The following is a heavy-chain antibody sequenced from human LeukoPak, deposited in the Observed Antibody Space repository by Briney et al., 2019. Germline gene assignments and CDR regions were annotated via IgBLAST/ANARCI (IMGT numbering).Heavy chain of an antibody. CDR3: ARAGHCYSNSCMGGYYYYNYGMDV. CDR2: IYHSGST. D-gene: IGHD2-2*01. CDR1: GGSISSGGYS. V-gene: IGHV4-30-2*01. J-gene: IGHJ6*02. Sequence: PSETLSLTCAVSGGSISSGGYSWSWIRQPPGKGLEWIGYIYHSGSTNYSPSLRSRVSMSVDTSKNQFSLKLSSVTAADTAVYYCARAGHCYSNSCMGGYYYYNYGMDVWGQGTTVSVSS.